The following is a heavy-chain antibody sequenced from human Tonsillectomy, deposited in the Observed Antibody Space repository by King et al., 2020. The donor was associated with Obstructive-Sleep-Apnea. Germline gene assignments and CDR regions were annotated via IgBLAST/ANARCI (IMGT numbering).Heavy chain of an antibody. D-gene: IGHD1-26*01. CDR3: AREAVTGGAFDY. Sequence: VQLVESGGGVVQPGRSLRLSCAASAFTFSSYAMHWVRQAPGKGLEWVAVISYDGTNKYYAGSVKGRFTISRDNSKYTLFLQMNSLRGEDTTIYYCAREAVTGGAFDYWGQGTLVTVSS. V-gene: IGHV3-30*04. CDR1: AFTFSSYA. CDR2: ISYDGTNK. J-gene: IGHJ4*02.